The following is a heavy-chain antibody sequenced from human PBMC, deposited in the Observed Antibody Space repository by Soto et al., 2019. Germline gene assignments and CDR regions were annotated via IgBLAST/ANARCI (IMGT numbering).Heavy chain of an antibody. CDR2: IYYSGST. J-gene: IGHJ4*02. V-gene: IGHV4-39*01. Sequence: SETLSLTCTVSGGSISSSSYYRGWIRQPPGKGLEWIGSIYYSGSTYYNPSLKSRVTISVDTSKNQFSLKLSSVTAADTAVYYCARHSSTVEPLYYFDYWGQGTLVTVSS. D-gene: IGHD4-17*01. CDR3: ARHSSTVEPLYYFDY. CDR1: GGSISSSSYY.